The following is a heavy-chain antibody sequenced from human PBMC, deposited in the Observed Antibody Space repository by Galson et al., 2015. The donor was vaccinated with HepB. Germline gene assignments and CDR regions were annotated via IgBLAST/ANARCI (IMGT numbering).Heavy chain of an antibody. D-gene: IGHD1-26*01. CDR3: ARQVGFTSGSYDY. J-gene: IGHJ4*02. CDR1: GFTFSRFT. CDR2: ISWGSNYI. Sequence: SLRLSCAASGFTFSRFTMNWVRHVPGKGLEWVSSISWGSNYIYYADSAKGRFTISRDNAKNSLFLQVSSLRVEDTAVYYCARQVGFTSGSYDYWGQGTLVTVSS. V-gene: IGHV3-21*01.